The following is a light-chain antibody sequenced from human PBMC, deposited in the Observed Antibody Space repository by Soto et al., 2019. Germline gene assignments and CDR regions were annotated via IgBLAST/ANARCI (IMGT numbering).Light chain of an antibody. Sequence: EIVLTQSPATLSCSPGERATLSCRASQSVDKYLVWYQQKPAQAPRLLIYDASSRATGIPARFSGSGSGTDFTLTITSLEPEDFAVYYCQQRTNWPLTFGGGTKLEIK. CDR2: DAS. CDR3: QQRTNWPLT. J-gene: IGKJ4*01. V-gene: IGKV3-11*01. CDR1: QSVDKY.